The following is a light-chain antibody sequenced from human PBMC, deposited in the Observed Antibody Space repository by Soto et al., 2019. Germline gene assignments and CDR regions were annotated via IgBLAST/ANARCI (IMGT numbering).Light chain of an antibody. J-gene: IGLJ1*01. CDR3: CSYAGTPYV. Sequence: QSALTQPRSVSASPGQSVTISCTGTRSDVGGYNYVSWYQHHPGKAPKLMIYGVSERPSGVADRFSGSKSGNTASLTISGLQAEDEADYYCCSYAGTPYVFGTGTKLTVL. CDR2: GVS. V-gene: IGLV2-11*01. CDR1: RSDVGGYNY.